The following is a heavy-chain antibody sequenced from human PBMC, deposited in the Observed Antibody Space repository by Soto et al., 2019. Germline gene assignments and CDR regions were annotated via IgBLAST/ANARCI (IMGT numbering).Heavy chain of an antibody. CDR1: GGSFSGYY. CDR3: ARGLVRGNWFDP. Sequence: QVQLQQWGAGLLKPSETLSLTCAVYGGSFSGYYWSWIRQPPGKGLEWIGEINHSGSTNYNPSLMSRVTISVDTSKNQFSLKLSSVTAADTAVYYCARGLVRGNWFDPWGQGTLVTVSS. D-gene: IGHD3-10*01. V-gene: IGHV4-34*01. J-gene: IGHJ5*02. CDR2: INHSGST.